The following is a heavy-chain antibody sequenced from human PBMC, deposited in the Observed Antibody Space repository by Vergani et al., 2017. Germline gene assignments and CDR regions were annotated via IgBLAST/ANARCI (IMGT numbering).Heavy chain of an antibody. CDR1: GFTFSSYE. V-gene: IGHV3-48*03. Sequence: EVQLVESGGGLVQPGGSLRLSCAASGFTFSSYEMNWVRQAPGKGLEWVSYISSSSSYIYYADSVEGRFTISRDNAKNSLYLQMNSLRAEDTAVYYCAREDSNYYDSSGPFDPWGQGTLVTVSS. CDR3: AREDSNYYDSSGPFDP. CDR2: ISSSSSYI. D-gene: IGHD3-22*01. J-gene: IGHJ5*02.